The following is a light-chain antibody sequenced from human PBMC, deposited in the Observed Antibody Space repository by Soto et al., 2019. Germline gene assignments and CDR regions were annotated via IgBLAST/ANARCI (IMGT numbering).Light chain of an antibody. CDR1: QTVRSN. CDR2: AAS. Sequence: VMTQSPDTLSVSPGERATLSCRASQTVRSNLAWYQQKPGQAPRLLIYAASTRATGIPDRFSGGGSGTDFTLTISRLEPEDFAVYYCQQYGSSGTFGQGTKVDIK. V-gene: IGKV3-20*01. CDR3: QQYGSSGT. J-gene: IGKJ1*01.